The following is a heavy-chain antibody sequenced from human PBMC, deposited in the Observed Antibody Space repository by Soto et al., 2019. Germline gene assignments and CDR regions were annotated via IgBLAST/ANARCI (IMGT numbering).Heavy chain of an antibody. CDR3: ARDLIAVAGSDCYYYGMDV. V-gene: IGHV1-2*02. Sequence: ASVKVSCKASGYTFTGYYMHWVRQAPGQGLEWMGWINPNSGGTNYARKFQGRVTMTRDTSISTAYMELSRLRPDDTAVYYCARDLIAVAGSDCYYYGMDVWGQGTTVTVSS. D-gene: IGHD6-19*01. J-gene: IGHJ6*02. CDR1: GYTFTGYY. CDR2: INPNSGGT.